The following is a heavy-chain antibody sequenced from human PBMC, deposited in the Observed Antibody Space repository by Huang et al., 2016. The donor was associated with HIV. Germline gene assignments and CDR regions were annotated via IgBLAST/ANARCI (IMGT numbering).Heavy chain of an antibody. V-gene: IGHV4-4*07. CDR1: GDPMTGVY. Sequence: QVYLHESGPGRLKPSDTLSLTCTVSGDPMTGVYWSWIRQSVAKGLEWVGHIHSDGNTDFSPTLRSRIAMSIHPTKNQFSLALNSMTAADAGVYYCARDNAYRGFFDFWGQGVLVTVPS. CDR3: ARDNAYRGFFDF. D-gene: IGHD4-4*01. J-gene: IGHJ4*02. CDR2: IHSDGNT.